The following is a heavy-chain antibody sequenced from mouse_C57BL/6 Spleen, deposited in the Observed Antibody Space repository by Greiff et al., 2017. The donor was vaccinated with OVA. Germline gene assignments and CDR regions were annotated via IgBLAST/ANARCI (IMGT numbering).Heavy chain of an antibody. CDR3: ARVGRDRDYFDY. V-gene: IGHV5-4*03. CDR1: GFTFSSYA. J-gene: IGHJ2*01. CDR2: ISDGGSYT. D-gene: IGHD3-3*01. Sequence: EVKLVESGGGLVKPGGSLKLSCAASGFTFSSYAMSWVRQTPEKRLEWVATISDGGSYTYYPDNVKGRFTISRDNAKNNLYLQMGHLKSEDTAMYYCARVGRDRDYFDYWGQGTTLTVSS.